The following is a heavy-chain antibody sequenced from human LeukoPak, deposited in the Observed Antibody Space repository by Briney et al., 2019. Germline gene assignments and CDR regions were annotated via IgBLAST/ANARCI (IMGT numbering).Heavy chain of an antibody. Sequence: SETLSLTCTVSGGSISSYYWSWIRQPPGKGLEWIGYIYYSGSTNYNPSFKSRVTISVDTSKNQFSLKLSSVTAADTAVYYCARFIVVVPAARGNWFDPWGQGTLVTVSS. CDR1: GGSISSYY. CDR3: ARFIVVVPAARGNWFDP. V-gene: IGHV4-59*01. J-gene: IGHJ5*02. CDR2: IYYSGST. D-gene: IGHD2-2*01.